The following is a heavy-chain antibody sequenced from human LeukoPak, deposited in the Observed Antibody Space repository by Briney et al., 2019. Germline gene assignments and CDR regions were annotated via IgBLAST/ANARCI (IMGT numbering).Heavy chain of an antibody. J-gene: IGHJ3*02. D-gene: IGHD3-9*01. CDR3: ARVRRITIFPDAFDI. Sequence: SETLSLTCTVSGYSISSGYYWGWIRQPPGKGLEWIGSIYHSGSTYYNPSLKSRVTISVDTSKNQFSLKLSSVTAADTAVYYCARVRRITIFPDAFDIWGQGTMVTVSS. CDR1: GYSISSGYY. CDR2: IYHSGST. V-gene: IGHV4-38-2*02.